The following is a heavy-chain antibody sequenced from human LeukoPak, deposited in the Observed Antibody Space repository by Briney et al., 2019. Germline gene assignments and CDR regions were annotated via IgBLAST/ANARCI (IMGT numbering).Heavy chain of an antibody. CDR1: GYTFTSYG. J-gene: IGHJ4*02. D-gene: IGHD5-24*01. Sequence: ASVKVSCKASGYTFTSYGISWVRQAPGQGLEWMGWISAYNGNTNYAQKLQGRVTMTTATPTSTAYMELRSLRSDDTAVYYCAREGGTGRWLQLRPGNFDYWGQGTLVTVSS. V-gene: IGHV1-18*01. CDR3: AREGGTGRWLQLRPGNFDY. CDR2: ISAYNGNT.